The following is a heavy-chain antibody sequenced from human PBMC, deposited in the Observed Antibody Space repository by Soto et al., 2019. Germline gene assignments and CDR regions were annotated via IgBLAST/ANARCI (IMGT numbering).Heavy chain of an antibody. D-gene: IGHD2-8*01. CDR1: GGSISSSSYY. Sequence: SETLSLTCTVSGGSISSSSYYWGWIRQPPGKGLEWIGSIYYSGSTYYNPSLKSRVTISVDTSKNQFSLKLSSVTAADTAVYYCARVVADIVLMVYAIRWFDPWGQGTLVTVSS. CDR3: ARVVADIVLMVYAIRWFDP. CDR2: IYYSGST. V-gene: IGHV4-39*01. J-gene: IGHJ5*02.